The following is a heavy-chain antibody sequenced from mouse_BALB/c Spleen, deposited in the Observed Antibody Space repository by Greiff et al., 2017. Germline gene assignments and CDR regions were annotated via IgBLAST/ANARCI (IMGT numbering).Heavy chain of an antibody. Sequence: EVKLVESGGDLVKPGGSLKLSCAASGFTFSSYGMSWVRQTPDKRLEWVATISSGGSYTYYPDSVKGRFTISRDNAKNTLYLQMSSLKSEDTAMYYCARPPYYRYDENAMDYWGQGTSVTVSS. J-gene: IGHJ4*01. CDR1: GFTFSSYG. CDR2: ISSGGSYT. CDR3: ARPPYYRYDENAMDY. V-gene: IGHV5-6*01. D-gene: IGHD2-14*01.